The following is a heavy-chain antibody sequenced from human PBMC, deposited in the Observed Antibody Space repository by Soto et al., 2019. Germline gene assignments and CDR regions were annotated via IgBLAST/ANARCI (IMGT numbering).Heavy chain of an antibody. CDR2: IYPGDSDT. J-gene: IGHJ4*02. V-gene: IGHV5-51*01. D-gene: IGHD4-17*01. CDR3: ARSMTTVTTSVYYFDY. Sequence: GESLMISCKGSGYSFTSYWIGWVRQMPGKGLEWMGIIYPGDSDTRYSPSFQGQVTISADKSISTADLQWSSLKASDTAMYYCARSMTTVTTSVYYFDYWGQGTLVTVSS. CDR1: GYSFTSYW.